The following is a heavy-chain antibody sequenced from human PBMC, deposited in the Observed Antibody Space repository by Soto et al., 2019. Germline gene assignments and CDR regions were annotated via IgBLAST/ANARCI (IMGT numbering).Heavy chain of an antibody. Sequence: QVQLQESGPGLVKPSGTLSLTCAVSGGSISSSNWWSWVRQPPGKGLEWIGEIYHSGSTNYNPSLKTRVTISVDKSKNQFSLKLSSVTAADTAVYYCARGYCTNGVCYRVGYYYYGIDVWGQGTTVTVSS. V-gene: IGHV4-4*02. CDR2: IYHSGST. CDR1: GGSISSSNW. CDR3: ARGYCTNGVCYRVGYYYYGIDV. J-gene: IGHJ6*02. D-gene: IGHD2-8*01.